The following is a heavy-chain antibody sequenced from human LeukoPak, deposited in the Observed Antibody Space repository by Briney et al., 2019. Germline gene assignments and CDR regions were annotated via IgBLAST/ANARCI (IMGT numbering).Heavy chain of an antibody. CDR2: INPNNGGT. CDR1: GYTFTGYY. J-gene: IGHJ4*02. Sequence: ASVKVSCKASGYTFTGYYIHWVRQAPGQGLEWMGWINPNNGGTNCAQKFQGRVTMTRDTSITTAYMELSRLRSDDTAVYYCARSLGYTSSWYLDYWGQGALVTVSS. V-gene: IGHV1-2*02. CDR3: ARSLGYTSSWYLDY. D-gene: IGHD6-13*01.